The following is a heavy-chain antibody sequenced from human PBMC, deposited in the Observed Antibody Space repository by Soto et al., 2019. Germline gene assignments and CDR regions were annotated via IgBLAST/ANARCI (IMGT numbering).Heavy chain of an antibody. J-gene: IGHJ4*02. Sequence: VQLQESGPGLVRPSETLALTCTVSGGSVSSGNVYWSWIRQSPGKGLEWIGHIYFNGKAYYSPSLKSRLAILLDTSNNHFSLKLSSVSAADTAVYYCAHDSDGGNTFFDIWGQGAPVTVSS. V-gene: IGHV4-30-4*01. D-gene: IGHD1-7*01. CDR1: GGSVSSGNVY. CDR3: AHDSDGGNTFFDI. CDR2: IYFNGKA.